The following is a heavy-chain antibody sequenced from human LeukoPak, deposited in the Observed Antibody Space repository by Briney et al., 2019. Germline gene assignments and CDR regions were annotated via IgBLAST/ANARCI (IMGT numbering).Heavy chain of an antibody. CDR1: GFTFSSYA. J-gene: IGHJ5*02. D-gene: IGHD3-22*01. CDR2: ISGSGGST. CDR3: ARDITMIVVVITGWFDP. Sequence: PGGSLRLSCAASGFTFSSYAMSWVRQAPGKGLEWVSAISGSGGSTYYADSVKGRFTISRDNSKNTLYLQMNSLRAEDTAVYYCARDITMIVVVITGWFDPWGQGTLVTVSS. V-gene: IGHV3-23*01.